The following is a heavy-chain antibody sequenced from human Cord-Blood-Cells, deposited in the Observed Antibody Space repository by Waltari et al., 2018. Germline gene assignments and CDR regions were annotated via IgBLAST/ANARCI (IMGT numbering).Heavy chain of an antibody. Sequence: QLQLQESGPGLVKPSETLSLTCTVLGGSISSSSYYWGWIRQPPGKGLEWIGSIYYSGSTYYNPSLKSRVTISVDTSKNQFSLKLSSVAAADTAVYYCAITARPNYFDYWGQGTLVTVSS. CDR2: IYYSGST. D-gene: IGHD6-6*01. J-gene: IGHJ4*02. CDR3: AITARPNYFDY. CDR1: GGSISSSSYY. V-gene: IGHV4-39*01.